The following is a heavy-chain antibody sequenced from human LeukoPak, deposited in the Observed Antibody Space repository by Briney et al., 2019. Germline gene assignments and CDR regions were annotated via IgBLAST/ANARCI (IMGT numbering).Heavy chain of an antibody. CDR2: INANSGTT. D-gene: IGHD6-19*01. CDR3: AKPISGGLAVTADWFHP. Sequence: PGRSLRLSCAASVFAFSVYAISWLRQPPGKGLEWVSTINANSGTTSYAASVRGRFTISRDNSKNTLYLQLNTLRADDTATYYGAKPISGGLAVTADWFHPWGQGTLVVVSS. CDR1: VFAFSVYA. J-gene: IGHJ5*01. V-gene: IGHV3-23*01.